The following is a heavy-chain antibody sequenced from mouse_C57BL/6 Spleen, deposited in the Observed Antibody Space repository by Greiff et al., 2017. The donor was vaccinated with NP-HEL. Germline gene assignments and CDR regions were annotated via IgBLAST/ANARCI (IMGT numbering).Heavy chain of an antibody. CDR1: GYTFTSYW. J-gene: IGHJ3*01. Sequence: QVQLQQPGAELVRPGSSVKLSCKASGYTFTSYWMHWVKQRPIQGLEWIGNIDPSDSETHYNQKFKDKATLTVDKSSSTAYMQLSILTSEDSAVYYCARYGAAQDPFAYWGQGTLVTVSA. CDR3: ARYGAAQDPFAY. V-gene: IGHV1-52*01. D-gene: IGHD3-2*02. CDR2: IDPSDSET.